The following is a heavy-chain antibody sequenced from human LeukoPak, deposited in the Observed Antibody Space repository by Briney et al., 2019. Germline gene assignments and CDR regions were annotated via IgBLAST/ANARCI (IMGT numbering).Heavy chain of an antibody. V-gene: IGHV1-69*02. CDR2: IIPILGIA. J-gene: IGHJ4*02. CDR3: ARMLVVRGIGVGEGLDY. D-gene: IGHD3-10*01. CDR1: GGTFSSYT. Sequence: SVKVACKASGGTFSSYTISWVRQAPGQGLEWMGRIIPILGIANYAQKFQGRVTFTADKSTSTAYMELSSLRSEDTAVYYCARMLVVRGIGVGEGLDYWGQGTLVTVSS.